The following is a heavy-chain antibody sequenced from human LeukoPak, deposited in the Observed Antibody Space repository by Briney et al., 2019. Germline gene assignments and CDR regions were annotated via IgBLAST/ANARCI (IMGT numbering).Heavy chain of an antibody. CDR3: ARDLKENYYDSSGYYGY. D-gene: IGHD3-22*01. Sequence: ASVEVSCKASGYTFTSYGISWVRQAPGQGLEWMGWISAYNGNTNYAQKLQGRVTMTTDTSTSTAYMELRSLRSDDTAVYYCARDLKENYYDSSGYYGYWGQGTLVTVSS. CDR1: GYTFTSYG. CDR2: ISAYNGNT. J-gene: IGHJ4*02. V-gene: IGHV1-18*01.